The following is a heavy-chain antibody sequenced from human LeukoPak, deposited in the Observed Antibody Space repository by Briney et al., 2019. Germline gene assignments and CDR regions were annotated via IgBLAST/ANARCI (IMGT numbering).Heavy chain of an antibody. CDR3: ARGRWVITTPYYFDY. Sequence: GGSLRLSCAASGFTFSSYWMSWVRQAPGKGLERVANIKQDGSEKYYVDSVKGRFTISRDNAKNSLYLQMNSLRAEDTAVYYCARGRWVITTPYYFDYWGQGTLVTVSS. D-gene: IGHD3-16*01. CDR2: IKQDGSEK. J-gene: IGHJ4*02. CDR1: GFTFSSYW. V-gene: IGHV3-7*01.